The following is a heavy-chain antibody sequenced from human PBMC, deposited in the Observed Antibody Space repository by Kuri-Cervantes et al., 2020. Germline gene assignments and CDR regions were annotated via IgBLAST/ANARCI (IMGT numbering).Heavy chain of an antibody. CDR1: GGSFSGYY. D-gene: IGHD5-24*01. J-gene: IGHJ3*02. V-gene: IGHV4-34*01. Sequence: SETLSLTCAVYGGSFSGYYWSWIRQPSGKGLEWIGSIYYSGSTYYNPSLKSRVTISVDTSKNQFSLKLSSVTAADTAVYYCARPDGYNYYAFDIWGQGTMVTVSS. CDR2: IYYSGST. CDR3: ARPDGYNYYAFDI.